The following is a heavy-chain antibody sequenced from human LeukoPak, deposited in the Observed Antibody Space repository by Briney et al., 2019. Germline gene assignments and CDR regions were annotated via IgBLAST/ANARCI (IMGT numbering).Heavy chain of an antibody. D-gene: IGHD3-3*01. V-gene: IGHV3-30*02. Sequence: GGSLRLSCAASGFTVSSNYMSWVRQAPGKGLEWVAFIRYDGSNKYYADSVKGRFTISRDNSKNTLYLQMNSLRAEDTAVYYCAKDIGYYMTLYDFWGQGTLVTVSS. CDR1: GFTVSSNY. CDR3: AKDIGYYMTLYDF. CDR2: IRYDGSNK. J-gene: IGHJ4*02.